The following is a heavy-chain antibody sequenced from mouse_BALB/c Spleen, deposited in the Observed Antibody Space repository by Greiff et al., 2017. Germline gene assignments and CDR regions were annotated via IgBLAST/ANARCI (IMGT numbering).Heavy chain of an antibody. V-gene: IGHV2-9-2*01. J-gene: IGHJ4*01. CDR3: VQGNYDAMDY. CDR2: IWTGGGT. Sequence: VQGVESGPGLVAPSQSLSITCTVSGFSLTSYDISWIRQPPGKGLEWLGVIWTGGGTNYNSAFMSRLSISKDNSKSQVFLKMNSLQTDDTAIYYCVQGNYDAMDYWGQGTSVTVSS. CDR1: GFSLTSYD.